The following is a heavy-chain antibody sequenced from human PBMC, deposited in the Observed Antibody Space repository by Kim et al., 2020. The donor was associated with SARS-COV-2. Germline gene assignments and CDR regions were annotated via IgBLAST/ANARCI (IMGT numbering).Heavy chain of an antibody. D-gene: IGHD6-19*01. CDR3: AQGRQWLIMN. J-gene: IGHJ4*02. CDR2: ISRDGGGT. V-gene: IGHV3-43*02. Sequence: GGSLRLSCTTSGFNLYDYAIHWVRHVPGKGLEWVSPISRDGGGTYYADAVKGRFTISRDISKKSLYLQMDSLRAEDTALYYCAQGRQWLIMNWGQGTQVTVS. CDR1: GFNLYDYA.